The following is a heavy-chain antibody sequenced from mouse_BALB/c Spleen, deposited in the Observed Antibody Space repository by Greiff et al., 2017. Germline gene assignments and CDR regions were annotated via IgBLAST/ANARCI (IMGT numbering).Heavy chain of an antibody. CDR3: ARGYWDGFAY. D-gene: IGHD4-1*01. CDR2: ISYSGST. V-gene: IGHV3-8*02. CDR1: GDSITSGY. Sequence: EVQRVESGPSLVKPSQTLSLTCSVTGDSITSGYWNWIRKFPGNKLEYMGYISYSGSTYYNPSLKSRISITRDTSKNQYYLQLNSVTTEDTATYYCARGYWDGFAYWGQGTLVTVSA. J-gene: IGHJ3*01.